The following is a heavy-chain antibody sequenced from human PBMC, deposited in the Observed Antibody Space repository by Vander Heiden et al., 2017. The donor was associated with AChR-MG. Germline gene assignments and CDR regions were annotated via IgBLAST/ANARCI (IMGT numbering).Heavy chain of an antibody. J-gene: IGHJ6*03. D-gene: IGHD3-22*01. CDR1: GGTFSSYA. CDR2: IIPIFGTP. CDR3: ARDGRFYYYDSSGYYYYYYMDV. V-gene: IGHV1-69*06. Sequence: QVQLVQSGAEVKKPGSSVKVSCKASGGTFSSYAISWVRQAPGQGLEWMGRIIPIFGTPNYAHKFQGRVTITADKSTSTAYMELSSLRSEDTAVYYCARDGRFYYYDSSGYYYYYYMDVWGKGTTVTVSS.